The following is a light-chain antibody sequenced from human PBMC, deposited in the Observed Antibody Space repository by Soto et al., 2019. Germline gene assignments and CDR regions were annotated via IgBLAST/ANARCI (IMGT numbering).Light chain of an antibody. V-gene: IGKV3-20*01. Sequence: EIVLTQSPGTLSLSPGERGTLSCRASQGVDNNYLVWYQQKPGQAPRLLIFGTSSRATGIPDRFSGSGSGTHFTLTTDRLEPEDVAVYYCHQYQNSPWTFGQGTKVDIK. CDR3: HQYQNSPWT. CDR1: QGVDNNY. J-gene: IGKJ1*01. CDR2: GTS.